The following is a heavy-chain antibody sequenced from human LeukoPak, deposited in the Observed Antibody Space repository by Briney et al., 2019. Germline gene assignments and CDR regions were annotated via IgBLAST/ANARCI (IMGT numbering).Heavy chain of an antibody. CDR3: ARGRGGGNRAFDI. CDR1: GGSISSSSYY. V-gene: IGHV4-39*01. D-gene: IGHD2-15*01. J-gene: IGHJ3*02. CDR2: IYYSGST. Sequence: SETLSLTCTVSGGSISSSSYYWGWIRQPPGKGLEWIGSIYYSGSTYYNPSLKSRVTISVDTSKNQFSLKLSSVTAADTAVYYCARGRGGGNRAFDIWGQGTMVTVSS.